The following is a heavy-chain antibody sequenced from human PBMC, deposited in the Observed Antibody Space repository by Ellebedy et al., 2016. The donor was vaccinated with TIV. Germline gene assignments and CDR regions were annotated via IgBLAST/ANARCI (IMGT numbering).Heavy chain of an antibody. CDR1: DASLNSNDYF. V-gene: IGHV4-39*01. D-gene: IGHD6-13*01. J-gene: IGHJ5*02. CDR2: ISYSGNT. CDR3: ARQGSGWLIRSFDP. Sequence: SETLSLXCTVSDASLNSNDYFWGWIRQPPGKGLEWIGSISYSGNTYYNPPLNSRVTISVDKSKNRFTMKLRSVTAADTAMYYCARQGSGWLIRSFDPWGQGTLVTVSS.